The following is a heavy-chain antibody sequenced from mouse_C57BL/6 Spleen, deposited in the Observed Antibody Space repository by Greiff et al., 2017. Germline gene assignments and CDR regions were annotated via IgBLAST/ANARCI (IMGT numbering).Heavy chain of an antibody. CDR2: IDPEDGET. Sequence: VQLKESGAELVKPGASVKLSCTASGFNIKDYYMHWVKQRTEQGLEWIGRIDPEDGETKYAPKFQGKATITADTSSNTAYLQLSSLTSEDTAVYYCAFTTVVATTEGFAYWGQGTLVTVSA. J-gene: IGHJ3*01. CDR1: GFNIKDYY. CDR3: AFTTVVATTEGFAY. D-gene: IGHD1-1*01. V-gene: IGHV14-2*01.